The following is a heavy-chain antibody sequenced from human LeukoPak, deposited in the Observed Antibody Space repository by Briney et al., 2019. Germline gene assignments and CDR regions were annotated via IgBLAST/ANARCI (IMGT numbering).Heavy chain of an antibody. J-gene: IGHJ5*02. CDR3: ARDRSLWFGEFKAWFDP. CDR2: IIPIFGTA. D-gene: IGHD3-10*01. V-gene: IGHV1-69*05. CDR1: GGTFSSYA. Sequence: GSSVKVSCKASGGTFSSYAISWVRQAPGQGLEWMGRIIPIFGTANYAQKFQGRVTITTDESTSTAYMELSSLRSEDTAVYYCARDRSLWFGEFKAWFDPWGQGTLSPSPQ.